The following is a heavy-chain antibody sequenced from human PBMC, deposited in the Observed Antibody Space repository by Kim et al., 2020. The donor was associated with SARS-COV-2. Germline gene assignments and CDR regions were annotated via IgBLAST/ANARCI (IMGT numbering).Heavy chain of an antibody. CDR2: IRGGGAIS. CDR3: AKCSSSYGNDAFDF. CDR1: GFHFESYA. V-gene: IGHV3-23*01. D-gene: IGHD3-22*01. J-gene: IGHJ3*01. Sequence: GGSLTLSCAASGFHFESYAMSWVRQAPGEGLEWVSYIRGGGAISHYADPVKGRFTISRDNFKNTLYLQMNNLRGGDTAVYYCAKCSSSYGNDAFDFWGHGTVVTVSS.